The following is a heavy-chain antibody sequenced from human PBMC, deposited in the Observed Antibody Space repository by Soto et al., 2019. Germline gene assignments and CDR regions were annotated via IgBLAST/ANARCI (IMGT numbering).Heavy chain of an antibody. Sequence: SQTLSLTCAISGDSVSSNSAAWHWIRQSPSRGLEWLGRTYYRSKWYNDYAVSVKSRITINLDTSKNQFSLQLNSVTPEDTAVYYCARALPAVGVSWYFDLWGRGTLVTVSS. CDR2: TYYRSKWYN. CDR1: GDSVSSNSAA. J-gene: IGHJ2*01. D-gene: IGHD2-15*01. V-gene: IGHV6-1*01. CDR3: ARALPAVGVSWYFDL.